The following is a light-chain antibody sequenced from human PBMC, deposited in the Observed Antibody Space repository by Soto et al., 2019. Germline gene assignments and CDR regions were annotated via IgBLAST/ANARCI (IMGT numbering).Light chain of an antibody. CDR2: AAY. Sequence: DIQMTQSPSSLSASVGDRVTITCRASQGISSRLAWYQQKPEKAPKSLIYAAYSLQSGFPSRFSGSGYGTDFTLTISSLQHEDFAPYYCQQYNSYTSTFGGGTKVEIK. V-gene: IGKV1D-16*01. CDR3: QQYNSYTST. CDR1: QGISSR. J-gene: IGKJ4*01.